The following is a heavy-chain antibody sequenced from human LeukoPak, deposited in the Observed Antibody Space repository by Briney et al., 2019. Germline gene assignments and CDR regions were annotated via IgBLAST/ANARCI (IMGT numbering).Heavy chain of an antibody. CDR3: ARRSVVGYCSGGSCQDAFDI. D-gene: IGHD2-15*01. V-gene: IGHV4-59*08. CDR2: IYDMGST. CDR1: GGSISSYY. J-gene: IGHJ3*02. Sequence: SETLSLTCSVSGGSISSYYWNWVRQPPGRGLEWIAYIYDMGSTNYNPSLKSRVTISVDTSKNQFSLKLSSVTAADTAVYYCARRSVVGYCSGGSCQDAFDIWGQGTMVTVSS.